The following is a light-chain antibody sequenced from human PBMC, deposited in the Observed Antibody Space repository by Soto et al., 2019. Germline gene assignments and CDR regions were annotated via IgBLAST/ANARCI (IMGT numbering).Light chain of an antibody. CDR2: AAS. J-gene: IGKJ1*01. CDR1: QGISNY. Sequence: IQMTQSPSSLSASVGDRVTITCRASQGISNYLAWYQQKPGKVPKRLIYAASTLQSGVPSRFSGSGSGTDFTFAISSLHPDDVAIYYCTQYNSAPRTLGQGTKVESK. CDR3: TQYNSAPRT. V-gene: IGKV1-27*01.